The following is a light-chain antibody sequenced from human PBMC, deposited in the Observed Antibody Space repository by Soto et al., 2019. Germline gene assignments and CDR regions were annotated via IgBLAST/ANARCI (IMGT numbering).Light chain of an antibody. V-gene: IGLV2-11*01. CDR2: DVT. Sequence: QSALTQPRSVSGSPGQSVTISCTATSSDVGGYDFVSWYQQHPGKAPKLMIYDVTKRPSGVPDRFSGSKSGNSASLTISGLQAEDEADYHCCSYAGSYTLRVFGGGTKLTVL. CDR1: SSDVGGYDF. J-gene: IGLJ3*02. CDR3: CSYAGSYTLRV.